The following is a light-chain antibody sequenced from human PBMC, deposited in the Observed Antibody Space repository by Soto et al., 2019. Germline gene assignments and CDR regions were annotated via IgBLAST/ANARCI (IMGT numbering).Light chain of an antibody. V-gene: IGLV4-69*01. CDR1: SGHSSYA. CDR2: LNSDGSH. J-gene: IGLJ2*01. Sequence: QPVLTQSPSASASLGASVKLTCTLSSGHSSYAIAWHQQQPEKGPRYLMKLNSDGSHSKGDGIPDRFSGSSSGAERYLTISSLQSEDEADYYCQTWVSGTVVSGGGTQLTVL. CDR3: QTWVSGTVV.